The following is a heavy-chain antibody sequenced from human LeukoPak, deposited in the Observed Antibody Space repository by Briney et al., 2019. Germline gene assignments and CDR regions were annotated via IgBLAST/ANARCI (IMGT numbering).Heavy chain of an antibody. D-gene: IGHD3-22*01. J-gene: IGHJ4*02. CDR1: GYTFTSYY. CDR3: ARETRYYYDSSGYCYAVGLDY. Sequence: ASVKVSCKASGYTFTSYYMHWVRQAPGQGLEWMGIINPSGGSTSYAQKFQGRVTMTRDTSTSTVYMELSSLRSEDTAVYYCARETRYYYDSSGYCYAVGLDYWGQGTLVTVSS. CDR2: INPSGGST. V-gene: IGHV1-46*01.